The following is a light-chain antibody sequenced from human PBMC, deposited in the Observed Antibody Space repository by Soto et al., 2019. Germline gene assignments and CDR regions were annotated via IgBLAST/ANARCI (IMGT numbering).Light chain of an antibody. V-gene: IGKV3-20*01. Sequence: ESVLTQSPGTLSLSPGERATLSCRASQSVSSNYLAWYQQKPGQAPRLLIYGASSRATGIPDRFSGSGSGTDFTLTISRLEPEDFAVYYCQQFGSSPLLTFGGGTKV. CDR3: QQFGSSPLLT. J-gene: IGKJ4*01. CDR2: GAS. CDR1: QSVSSNY.